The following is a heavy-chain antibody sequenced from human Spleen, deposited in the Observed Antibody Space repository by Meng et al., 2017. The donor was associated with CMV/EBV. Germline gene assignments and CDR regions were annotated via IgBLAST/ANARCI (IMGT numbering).Heavy chain of an antibody. D-gene: IGHD3-16*02. J-gene: IGHJ4*02. CDR2: MYYSVSS. V-gene: IGHV4-61*01. Sequence: SETLSLTCTVSGGSVSSGSHYWRWIRQPPGKGLEWIQYMYYSVSSNNKPSLKSRVSKSADTSKNQFSLKLTSVTAADTAVYYCARTMYDNVWGSYRPDLYFDYWGQGSLVTVSS. CDR1: GGSVSSGSHY. CDR3: ARTMYDNVWGSYRPDLYFDY.